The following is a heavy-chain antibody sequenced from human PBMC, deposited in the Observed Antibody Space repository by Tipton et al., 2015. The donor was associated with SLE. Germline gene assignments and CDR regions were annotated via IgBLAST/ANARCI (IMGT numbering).Heavy chain of an antibody. Sequence: LRLSCTVSDGSVTSSSYYWSWIRQPAGKGLEWIGRIYSNGMTNYNPPLKSRVTMSVDTSKNQFSLKLTSVTAADTAVYYCAREDLESFVLDPWGQGTLVTVSS. J-gene: IGHJ5*02. CDR1: DGSVTSSSYY. D-gene: IGHD1-1*01. CDR3: AREDLESFVLDP. CDR2: IYSNGMT. V-gene: IGHV4-61*02.